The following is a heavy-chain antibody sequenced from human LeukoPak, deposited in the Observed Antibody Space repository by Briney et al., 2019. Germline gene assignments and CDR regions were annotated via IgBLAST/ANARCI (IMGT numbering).Heavy chain of an antibody. Sequence: SETLSLTCTVSGGSIGTYYWSWIRQPPGRGPEWIGYIYNSGTTNYNPSLKGRAAISVDTSKDQFSLKLSSVTAADTAVYYCARDYDSSGYYAFDIWGQGTMVTVSS. CDR1: GGSIGTYY. CDR3: ARDYDSSGYYAFDI. J-gene: IGHJ3*02. CDR2: IYNSGTT. D-gene: IGHD3-22*01. V-gene: IGHV4-59*12.